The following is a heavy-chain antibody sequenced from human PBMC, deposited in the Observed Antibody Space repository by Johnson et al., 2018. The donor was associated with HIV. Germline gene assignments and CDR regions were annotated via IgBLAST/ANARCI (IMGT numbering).Heavy chain of an antibody. Sequence: QVQLVESGGGLVQPGGSLRLSCAASGFTVSSNYMSWVRQAPGKGLEWVAVISYDGSNKYYADSVKGRFTISRDNAKNTLFLQMNSLRAEDTAMYFCARGGPFHAFDIWGHGTTVTVSS. D-gene: IGHD2-21*01. CDR1: GFTVSSNY. CDR3: ARGGPFHAFDI. CDR2: ISYDGSNK. J-gene: IGHJ3*02. V-gene: IGHV3-30-3*01.